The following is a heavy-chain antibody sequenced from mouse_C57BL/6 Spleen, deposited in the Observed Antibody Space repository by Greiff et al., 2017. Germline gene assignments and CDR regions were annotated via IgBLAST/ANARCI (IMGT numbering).Heavy chain of an antibody. J-gene: IGHJ2*01. CDR1: GYTFTSYW. CDR2: IHPNSGST. CDR3: AGYYYGSEDYFDY. V-gene: IGHV1-64*01. Sequence: VQLQQSGAELVKPGASVKLSCKASGYTFTSYWMHWVKQRPGQGLEWIGMIHPNSGSTNYNEKFKSKATLTVDKSSSTAYMQLSSLTSEDSAVYYCAGYYYGSEDYFDYWGQGTTLTVSS. D-gene: IGHD1-1*01.